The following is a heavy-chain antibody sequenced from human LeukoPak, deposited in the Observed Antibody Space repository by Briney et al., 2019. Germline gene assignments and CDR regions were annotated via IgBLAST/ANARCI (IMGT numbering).Heavy chain of an antibody. CDR2: ISSNGGST. D-gene: IGHD6-19*01. CDR1: RFTFSSYA. V-gene: IGHV3-64*01. J-gene: IGHJ4*02. CDR3: ARVGRAVAGLLDY. Sequence: PGGSLRLSCAASRFTFSSYAMHWVRQAPGKGLEYVSAISSNGGSTYYANSVKGRFTISRDNSQNTLYLQMGSLRAEDMAVYYCARVGRAVAGLLDYWGQGTLVTVSS.